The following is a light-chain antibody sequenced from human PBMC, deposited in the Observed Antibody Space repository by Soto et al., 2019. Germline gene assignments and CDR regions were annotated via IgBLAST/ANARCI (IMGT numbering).Light chain of an antibody. J-gene: IGKJ5*01. CDR1: QSVSGN. Sequence: LVMTQSPATLYMSPGERVTLSCRASQSVSGNLAWYQQKLGQAPRLLIYDTSTRATGIPARFSGSGSGTEFTLTISRLQSEDFAVYYCQQYHNWPTFGQGTRVEIK. CDR3: QQYHNWPT. CDR2: DTS. V-gene: IGKV3-15*01.